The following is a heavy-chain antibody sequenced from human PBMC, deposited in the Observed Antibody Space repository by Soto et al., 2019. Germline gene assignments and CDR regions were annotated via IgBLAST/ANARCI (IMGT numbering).Heavy chain of an antibody. V-gene: IGHV1-8*01. Sequence: RASVKVSCKASGYTFTSYDINWVRQATGQGLEWMGWMNPNSGNTGYAQKFQGRVTMTRNTSISTAYMELSSLRSEDTAVYYCARDSVLRFLEWSHYYYYGMDVWGRGTTVTVSS. CDR1: GYTFTSYD. J-gene: IGHJ6*02. D-gene: IGHD3-3*01. CDR2: MNPNSGNT. CDR3: ARDSVLRFLEWSHYYYYGMDV.